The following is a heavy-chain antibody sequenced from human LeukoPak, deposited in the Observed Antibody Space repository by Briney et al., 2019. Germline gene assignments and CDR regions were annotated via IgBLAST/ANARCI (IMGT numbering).Heavy chain of an antibody. CDR3: ARDPARLDSSSWSPPYWYFDL. J-gene: IGHJ2*01. D-gene: IGHD6-13*01. V-gene: IGHV4-59*01. CDR2: IYYSGST. CDR1: GGSISSYY. Sequence: SETLSLTCTVSGGSISSYYWSWIRQPPGKGLEWIGYIYYSGSTNYNPSLKSRVTISVDTSKNQFSLKLSSVTAADTAVYYCARDPARLDSSSWSPPYWYFDLWGRGTLVTVSS.